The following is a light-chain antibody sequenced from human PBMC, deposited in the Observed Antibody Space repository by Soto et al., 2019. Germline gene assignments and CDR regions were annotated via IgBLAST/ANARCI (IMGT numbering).Light chain of an antibody. CDR2: AAS. CDR1: QGISSW. CDR3: QQANSFPXT. Sequence: EIQMTQSPSSVSXSVXXXXXXXCRASQGISSWLAWYQQKPGKAPKLQTYAASSLQSGVPSRFSGSGSGTDFTLTISSLQPEDFATYYCQQANSFPXTFGQGTRLE. J-gene: IGKJ5*01. V-gene: IGKV1-12*01.